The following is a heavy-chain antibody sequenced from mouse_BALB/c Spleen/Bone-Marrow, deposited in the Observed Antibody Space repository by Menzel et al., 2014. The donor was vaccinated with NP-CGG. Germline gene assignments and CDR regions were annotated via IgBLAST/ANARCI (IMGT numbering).Heavy chain of an antibody. V-gene: IGHV2-4-1*01. J-gene: IGHJ3*01. CDR2: IWNIGTT. Sequence: QVQLQQSGPGLVQSSQSLSITCTVSGLSLTSYGAHWVRLSPGKGLEWLGVIWNIGTTDYNAAFISRLSITKGNSKSQVFFKMNSLKADDTAIYYCASEFAYWGQGTLVTVSA. CDR3: ASEFAY. CDR1: GLSLTSYG.